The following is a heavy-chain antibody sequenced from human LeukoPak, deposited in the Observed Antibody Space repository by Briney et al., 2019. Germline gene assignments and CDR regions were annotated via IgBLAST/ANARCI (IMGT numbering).Heavy chain of an antibody. CDR2: IKHGGSYK. D-gene: IGHD3-3*01. CDR1: GFTFSSYC. CDR3: ARGVSSDFWSGFDY. V-gene: IGHV3-7*01. Sequence: GASLRLSCAASGFTFSSYCMSWVRQAPGKGLEWMANIKHGGSYKYYADSVKGRFTISRDNAKNSLYLQMNSLRAEDTAVFYCARGVSSDFWSGFDYWGQGTLVTVSS. J-gene: IGHJ4*02.